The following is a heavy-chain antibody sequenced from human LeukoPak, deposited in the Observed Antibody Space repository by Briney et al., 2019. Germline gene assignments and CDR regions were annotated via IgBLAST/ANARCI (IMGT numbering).Heavy chain of an antibody. Sequence: ASVTVSCKASGYTFTSYGISWVRQAPGQGLGWMGWISAYNGNTNYAQKLQGRVTMTTDTSTSTAYMELRSLRSDDTAVYYCARDQEPYYYDGSGRPYIDYWGQGTLVTVSS. CDR3: ARDQEPYYYDGSGRPYIDY. CDR2: ISAYNGNT. V-gene: IGHV1-18*01. J-gene: IGHJ4*02. D-gene: IGHD3-22*01. CDR1: GYTFTSYG.